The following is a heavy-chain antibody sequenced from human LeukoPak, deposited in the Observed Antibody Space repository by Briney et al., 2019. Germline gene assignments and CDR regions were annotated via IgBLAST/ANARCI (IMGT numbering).Heavy chain of an antibody. D-gene: IGHD1-7*01. Sequence: AGGSLRLSCAASGFTLSSYWMSWVRQAPGKGLEWVASIKQDGSEKYYVDSVKGRFTISRDNAKNSLYLQMNSLRAEDTAVYYCAELEWPRGYWGQGTLVTVSS. CDR1: GFTLSSYW. CDR2: IKQDGSEK. V-gene: IGHV3-7*01. CDR3: AELEWPRGY. J-gene: IGHJ4*02.